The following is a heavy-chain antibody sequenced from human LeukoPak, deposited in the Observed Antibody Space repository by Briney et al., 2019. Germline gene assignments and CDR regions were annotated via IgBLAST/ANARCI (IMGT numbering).Heavy chain of an antibody. D-gene: IGHD5-12*01. V-gene: IGHV3-48*02. J-gene: IGHJ4*02. CDR2: ISSSSSTI. Sequence: GGSLRLSCAAAGFTFSSYDMNWVRQAAGKGREWGSYISSSSSTIYHADSVKGRFTISRDNAKNSLYLQMNSLRDEDTAVYYCARDRIVATSRWGYFDYWGQGTLVTVSP. CDR3: ARDRIVATSRWGYFDY. CDR1: GFTFSSYD.